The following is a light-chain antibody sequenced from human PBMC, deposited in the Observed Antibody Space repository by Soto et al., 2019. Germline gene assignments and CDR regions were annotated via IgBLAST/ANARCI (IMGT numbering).Light chain of an antibody. V-gene: IGKV1-5*03. CDR2: KAS. CDR3: QHYKSYSEA. Sequence: DIQMTQSPSTLSGSVGDSVTITCRASPTISSWLAWYQQKPGKAPKLLIYKASTLKSGVPSRFSGSGSGTEFTLTISSLQPDDFATYYCQHYKSYSEAFGQGTKVELK. J-gene: IGKJ1*01. CDR1: PTISSW.